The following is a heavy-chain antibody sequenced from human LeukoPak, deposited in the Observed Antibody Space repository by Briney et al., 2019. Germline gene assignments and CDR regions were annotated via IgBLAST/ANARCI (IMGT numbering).Heavy chain of an antibody. Sequence: GGSLRLSCAASGFTFSSYAMSWVRQAPGKGLEWVSAISGSGGSTYYADSVKGRFTISRDNSKNTLYLQMNGLRAEDTAVYYCAKDLADIMIGYYPHYYGMDVWGQGTTVTVSS. D-gene: IGHD3-9*01. CDR2: ISGSGGST. CDR3: AKDLADIMIGYYPHYYGMDV. J-gene: IGHJ6*02. V-gene: IGHV3-23*01. CDR1: GFTFSSYA.